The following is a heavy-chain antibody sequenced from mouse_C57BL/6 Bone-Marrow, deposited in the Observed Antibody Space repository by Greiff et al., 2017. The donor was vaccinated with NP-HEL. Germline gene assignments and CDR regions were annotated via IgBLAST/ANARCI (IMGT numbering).Heavy chain of an antibody. Sequence: VQLQQSGAELVRPGASVKLSCTASGFNIKDDYMHWVKQRPEQGLEWIGWIDPENGDTEYASKFQGKATITADTSSNTAYLQLSSLTSEDTAVYYCTNPYYAMDYWGQGTSVTVSA. CDR2: IDPENGDT. J-gene: IGHJ4*01. CDR1: GFNIKDDY. CDR3: TNPYYAMDY. V-gene: IGHV14-4*01.